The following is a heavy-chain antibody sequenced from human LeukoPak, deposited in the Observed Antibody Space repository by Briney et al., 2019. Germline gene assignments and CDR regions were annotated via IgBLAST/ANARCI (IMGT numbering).Heavy chain of an antibody. V-gene: IGHV5-51*01. CDR1: GYNFANYW. CDR2: IYPGDSDT. J-gene: IGHJ4*02. CDR3: VRRVRRDGYNYPDMYYFDY. Sequence: GESLKISCKGSGYNFANYWIAWVRQVPGKGLEWMGIIYPGDSDTRYSPSFQGQVTISADKSISTAYLQWSSLKASDTAMYYCVRRVRRDGYNYPDMYYFDYWGQGTLVTVSS. D-gene: IGHD5-24*01.